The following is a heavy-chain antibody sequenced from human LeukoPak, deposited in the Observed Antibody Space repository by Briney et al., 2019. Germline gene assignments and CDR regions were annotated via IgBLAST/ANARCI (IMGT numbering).Heavy chain of an antibody. CDR3: ARDLTGYYSGFDY. D-gene: IGHD3-9*01. CDR1: GFTVSSNY. J-gene: IGHJ4*02. CDR2: IYSGGGT. Sequence: PGGSLRLSCAASGFTVSSNYMSWVRQAPGKGLEWVSVIYSGGGTYYADSVKGRFTISRDNSKNTLYLQMNSLRAEDTAVYYCARDLTGYYSGFDYWGQGTLVTVSS. V-gene: IGHV3-66*01.